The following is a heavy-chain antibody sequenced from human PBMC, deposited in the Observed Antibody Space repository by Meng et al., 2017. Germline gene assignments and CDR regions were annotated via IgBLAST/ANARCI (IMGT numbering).Heavy chain of an antibody. CDR3: ARDRSMGGASDDY. Sequence: QVQLWESGGGGVRPWRSLGPSWAASGFTFSSYGMHWVRQAPGKGLEWVAVIWYDGSNKYYADSVKDRFTISRDNSKNTLYLQMNSLRAEDTAVYYCARDRSMGGASDDYWGQGTLVTVSS. V-gene: IGHV3-33*01. CDR2: IWYDGSNK. J-gene: IGHJ4*02. D-gene: IGHD3-16*01. CDR1: GFTFSSYG.